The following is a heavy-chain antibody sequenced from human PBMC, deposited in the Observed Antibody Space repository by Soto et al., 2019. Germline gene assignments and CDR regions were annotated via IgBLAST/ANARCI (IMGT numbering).Heavy chain of an antibody. CDR1: GFRFKSFV. V-gene: IGHV3-30*19. CDR3: ARWGTTGGFDL. Sequence: QVQLVESGGGVVQPGTSLRLSCAASGFRFKSFVMHWVRQAPGKGLEWVAFTSYDGNNKDYGDSVKGRFTVSRDNSQNTLHLQMAFLRQEDTALYYWARWGTTGGFDLWGQGTLVSVSS. J-gene: IGHJ4*02. D-gene: IGHD3-16*01. CDR2: TSYDGNNK.